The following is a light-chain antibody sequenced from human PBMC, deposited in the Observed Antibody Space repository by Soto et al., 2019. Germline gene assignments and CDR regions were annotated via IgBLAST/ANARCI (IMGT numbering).Light chain of an antibody. J-gene: IGKJ3*01. Sequence: DIVMTQSPDSLAVSLGERDTINCKSSQSILYRSNNKNYLAWYQQRPGQPPKLLIYWASTRESGVPDRFSGSGSGTDFTLTISSLQAEDVAVYSCQQYYSTPFTFGPGTKVEIK. V-gene: IGKV4-1*01. CDR3: QQYYSTPFT. CDR2: WAS. CDR1: QSILYRSNNKNY.